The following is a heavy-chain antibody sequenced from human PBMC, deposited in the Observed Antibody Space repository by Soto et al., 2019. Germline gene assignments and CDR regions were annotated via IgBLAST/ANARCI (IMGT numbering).Heavy chain of an antibody. V-gene: IGHV1-18*01. CDR2: ISSYNGNT. CDR3: ARGPRYCSTTSCFSGVTWFDP. Sequence: VATAQASWKTYGYALASKAISWVRQAPVQGLEWMGWISSYNGNTNYAQKVQGRVTMTTDKSTSTTYMELRSLRSDDTAVYYCARGPRYCSTTSCFSGVTWFDPWGQGTLVT. D-gene: IGHD2-2*01. CDR1: GYALASKA. J-gene: IGHJ5*02.